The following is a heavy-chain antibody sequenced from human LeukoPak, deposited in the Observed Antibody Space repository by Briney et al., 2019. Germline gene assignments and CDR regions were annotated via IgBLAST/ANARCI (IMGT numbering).Heavy chain of an antibody. CDR1: GGTFSSYA. CDR3: ARDVVTMVRGASTMYNWFDP. Sequence: SVKVSCKASGGTFSSYAISWVRQAPGQGVEWMGGIIPIFGTANYAQKFQGRVTITADESTSTAYMELSSLRSEDTGVYYCARDVVTMVRGASTMYNWFDPWGQGTLVTVSS. J-gene: IGHJ5*02. CDR2: IIPIFGTA. D-gene: IGHD3-10*01. V-gene: IGHV1-69*13.